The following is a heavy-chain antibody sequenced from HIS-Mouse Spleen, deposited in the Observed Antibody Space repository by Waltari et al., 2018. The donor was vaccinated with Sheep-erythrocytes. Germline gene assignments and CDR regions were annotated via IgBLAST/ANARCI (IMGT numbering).Heavy chain of an antibody. Sequence: QVQLVQSGAEVKKPGYSVKVSCKASGGTFSSYAISWVRQAPGQGLEWMGRIIPSLGIANYAQKFQGRVTITADKSTSTAYMELSSLRSEDTAVYYCAQTGATTPHFDYWGQGTLVTVSS. CDR3: AQTGATTPHFDY. CDR1: GGTFSSYA. J-gene: IGHJ4*02. V-gene: IGHV1-69*04. CDR2: IIPSLGIA. D-gene: IGHD1-26*01.